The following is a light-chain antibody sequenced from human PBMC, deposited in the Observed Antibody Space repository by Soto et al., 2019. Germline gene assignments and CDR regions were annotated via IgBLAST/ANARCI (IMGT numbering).Light chain of an antibody. CDR2: GAS. CDR1: QSVSNN. J-gene: IGKJ5*01. CDR3: QQYNNWPPIT. V-gene: IGKV3-15*01. Sequence: EIVMTQSPATLSVSTGERANLSCSASQSVSNNLAWYQQKPGQAPRLLLYGASTRATGIPARFSGSGSGTEFTLTISSLQSEDFAVYYCQQYNNWPPITVGQGTRLEI.